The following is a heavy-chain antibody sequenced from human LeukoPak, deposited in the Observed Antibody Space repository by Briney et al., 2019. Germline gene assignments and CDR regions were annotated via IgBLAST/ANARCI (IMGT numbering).Heavy chain of an antibody. J-gene: IGHJ4*02. CDR1: GFTFDDYA. CDR3: AKDRVPAAAGGFCDY. V-gene: IGHV3-9*01. Sequence: PGGSLRLSCAASGFTFDDYAMHWVRQAPGKGLEWVSGISWNSGSIGYADSVKGRFTISRDNAKNSLYLQMNSLRAEDTALYYCAKDRVPAAAGGFCDYWGQGTLVTVSS. CDR2: ISWNSGSI. D-gene: IGHD6-13*01.